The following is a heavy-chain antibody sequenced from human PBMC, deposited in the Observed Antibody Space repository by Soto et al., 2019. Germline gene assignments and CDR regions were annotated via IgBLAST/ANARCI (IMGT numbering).Heavy chain of an antibody. CDR1: GGTFSSYT. Sequence: QVQLVQSGAEVKKPGSSVKVSCKASGGTFSSYTISWVRQAPGQGLEWMGRIIPILGIANYAQKFQGRVTITAEKPNSTAYMELSSLRSENTAVYNCARDSSGWFGSDYWGQGPLVTVPS. D-gene: IGHD6-19*01. CDR3: ARDSSGWFGSDY. V-gene: IGHV1-69*08. J-gene: IGHJ4*02. CDR2: IIPILGIA.